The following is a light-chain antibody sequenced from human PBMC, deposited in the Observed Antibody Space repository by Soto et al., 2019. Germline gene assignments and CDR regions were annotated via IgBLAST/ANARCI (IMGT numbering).Light chain of an antibody. CDR2: EGS. CDR1: NSDVGNYNL. CDR3: CSYAGSSTYV. J-gene: IGLJ1*01. V-gene: IGLV2-23*01. Sequence: VLAQPASVSGSPGQSITIPCTGSNSDVGNYNLVSWYQQHPGEAPKLMIYEGSKRPSGVSNRFSGSKSGNTASLTISGLQAEDEADYFCCSYAGSSTYVFGTGTKVTV.